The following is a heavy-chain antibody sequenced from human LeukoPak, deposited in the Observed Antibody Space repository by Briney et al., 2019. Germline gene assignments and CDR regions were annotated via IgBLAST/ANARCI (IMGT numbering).Heavy chain of an antibody. V-gene: IGHV1-2*02. J-gene: IGHJ4*02. CDR1: GYTFTVYY. CDR2: INPNSGGT. D-gene: IGHD3-22*01. CDR3: ARADARRTMIVVVMGY. Sequence: SVKVSCKASGYTFTVYYMHWVRQAPGQGLEWMGWINPNSGGTNYAQKFQGRVTMTRDTSISTAYMELSRLRSDDTAVYYCARADARRTMIVVVMGYWGQGTLVTVSS.